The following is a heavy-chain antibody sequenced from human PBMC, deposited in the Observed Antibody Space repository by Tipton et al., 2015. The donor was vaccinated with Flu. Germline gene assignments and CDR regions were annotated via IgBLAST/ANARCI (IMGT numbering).Heavy chain of an antibody. V-gene: IGHV4-38-2*02. D-gene: IGHD6-19*01. CDR2: SYHSGST. J-gene: IGHJ3*01. CDR1: GDSISSGYY. Sequence: TLSLTCTVSGDSISSGYYWGWIRQPPGKGLEWIGSSYHSGSTYYNPSLKSRVTISVDTSKNQFSLKLSSVAAADTAMYYCARAYSSGGYYLDASAFDLWGHGTMVTVSS. CDR3: ARAYSSGGYYLDASAFDL.